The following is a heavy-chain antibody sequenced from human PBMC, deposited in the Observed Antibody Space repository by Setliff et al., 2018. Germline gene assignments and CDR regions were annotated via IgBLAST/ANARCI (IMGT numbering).Heavy chain of an antibody. CDR3: ARRGYGGYIYGSFDS. D-gene: IGHD5-18*01. J-gene: IGHJ5*01. CDR2: IYPADSDT. CDR1: GYRFTSQW. V-gene: IGHV5-51*01. Sequence: GESLTLSCKASGYRFTSQWIAWVRQTPGRGLEWMGIIYPADSDTTYSPSFQGQVTISVDKSLSTAYLQWSSLKASDSGKYYCARRGYGGYIYGSFDSWGQGTLVTVS.